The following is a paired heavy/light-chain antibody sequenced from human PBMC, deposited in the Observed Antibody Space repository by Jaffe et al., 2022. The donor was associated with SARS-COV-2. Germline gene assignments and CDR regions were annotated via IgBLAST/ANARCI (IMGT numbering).Light chain of an antibody. V-gene: IGKV2-28*01. CDR2: LGS. CDR1: QSLLHSNGYKY. Sequence: DIVMTQSPLSLPVTPGEPASISCRSSQSLLHSNGYKYLDWYLQKPGQSPQILIYLGSNRASGVPDRFSGSGSGTDFTLKISRVEAEDVGIYYCMQGLQTPWTFGQGTKVEIK. J-gene: IGKJ1*01. CDR3: MQGLQTPWT.
Heavy chain of an antibody. Sequence: EVQLVQSGAEVKKPGESLKISCKGSGYSFTSFWIGWVRQMPGKGLEWMGIIYPSDSDTRYSPSFQGQVTISADKSVTTAYLQWNSLKASDTAMYYCVRQRSGNFLNDYWGQGTLVTVSS. CDR3: VRQRSGNFLNDY. CDR1: GYSFTSFW. CDR2: IYPSDSDT. J-gene: IGHJ4*02. D-gene: IGHD1-26*01. V-gene: IGHV5-51*01.